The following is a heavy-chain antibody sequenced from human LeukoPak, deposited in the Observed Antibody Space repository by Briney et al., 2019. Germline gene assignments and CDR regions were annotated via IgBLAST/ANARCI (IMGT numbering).Heavy chain of an antibody. CDR2: INPSGGST. D-gene: IGHD3-22*01. J-gene: IGHJ4*02. CDR3: ARDPQSSDSSGYYSPFDY. CDR1: GYTFTSYY. V-gene: IGHV1-46*01. Sequence: ASVKVSCKASGYTFTSYYMHWVRQAPGQGLKWMGIINPSGGSTSYAQKFQGRVTMTRDTSTSTVYMELSSLRSEDTAVYYCARDPQSSDSSGYYSPFDYWGQGTLVTVSS.